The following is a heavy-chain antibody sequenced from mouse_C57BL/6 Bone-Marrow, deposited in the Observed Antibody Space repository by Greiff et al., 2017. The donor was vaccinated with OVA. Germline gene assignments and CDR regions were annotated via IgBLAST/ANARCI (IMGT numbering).Heavy chain of an antibody. CDR1: GFTFSDYY. Sequence: EVKLVESEGGLVQPGSSMKLSCTASGFTFSDYYMAWVRQVPEKGLEWVANINYDGSSTYYLDSLKSRFIISRDNAKNILYLQMSSLKSEDTATYYCARAPHGSSSHWYFDVWGTGTTVTVSS. D-gene: IGHD1-1*01. V-gene: IGHV5-16*01. CDR3: ARAPHGSSSHWYFDV. CDR2: INYDGSST. J-gene: IGHJ1*03.